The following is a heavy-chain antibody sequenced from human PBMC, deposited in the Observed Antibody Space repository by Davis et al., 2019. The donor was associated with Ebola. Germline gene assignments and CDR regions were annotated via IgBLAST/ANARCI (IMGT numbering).Heavy chain of an antibody. J-gene: IGHJ4*02. D-gene: IGHD3-10*01. V-gene: IGHV3-7*03. CDR1: GFTFSSYG. Sequence: GGSLRLSCAASGFTFSSYGMHWVRQAPGKGLEWVANIKQDGSEKYYVDSVKGRFTISRDNAKNSLYLQMNSLRAEDTALYYCAKGAYGSGSYAFDYWGQGTLVTVSS. CDR3: AKGAYGSGSYAFDY. CDR2: IKQDGSEK.